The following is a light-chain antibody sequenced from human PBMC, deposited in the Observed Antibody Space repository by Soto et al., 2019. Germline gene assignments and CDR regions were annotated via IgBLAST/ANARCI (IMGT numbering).Light chain of an antibody. CDR3: QQRSN. CDR1: QSVSSY. V-gene: IGKV3-11*01. CDR2: DAS. J-gene: IGKJ5*01. Sequence: DIVLTQSPATLSLSLGERATLSCRASQSVSSYLAWYQQNPGQAPRLLIYDASSRATGIPARFSGSGSGTDFTLTISSLEPEDFAVYYCQQRSNFGQGTRLEIK.